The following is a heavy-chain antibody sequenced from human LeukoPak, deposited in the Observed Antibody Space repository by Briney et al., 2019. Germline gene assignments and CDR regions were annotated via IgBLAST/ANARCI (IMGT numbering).Heavy chain of an antibody. CDR2: INPILGIA. Sequence: GSSVKVSCKACGGTFSSYAISWLRQAPGQGLEWMGRINPILGIANYAQKFQGRVTITADKSTSTAYMELSSLRSEDTAVYYCARASPPYSSGWYPFNWFDPWGQGTLVTVSS. V-gene: IGHV1-69*04. CDR3: ARASPPYSSGWYPFNWFDP. CDR1: GGTFSSYA. J-gene: IGHJ5*02. D-gene: IGHD6-19*01.